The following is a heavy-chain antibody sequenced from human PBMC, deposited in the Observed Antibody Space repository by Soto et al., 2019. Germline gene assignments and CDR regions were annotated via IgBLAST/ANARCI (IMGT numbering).Heavy chain of an antibody. J-gene: IGHJ5*02. CDR1: GYTFTSYA. CDR2: INAGNGNT. V-gene: IGHV1-3*01. CDR3: ARVVSGYCTNGVCYDWFDP. Sequence: DSVKVSCKASGYTFTSYAMHWVRQAPGQRLEWMGWINAGNGNTKYSQKFQGRVTITRDTSASTAYMELSSLRSEDTAVYYCARVVSGYCTNGVCYDWFDPWGQGTLVTVSS. D-gene: IGHD2-8*01.